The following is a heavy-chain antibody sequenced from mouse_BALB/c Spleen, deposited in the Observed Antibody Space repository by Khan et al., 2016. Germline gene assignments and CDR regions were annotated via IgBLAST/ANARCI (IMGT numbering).Heavy chain of an antibody. V-gene: IGHV5-6-4*01. D-gene: IGHD1-1*01. CDR2: ISSGRSST. J-gene: IGHJ1*01. Sequence: EVELVESGGGLVKPGGSLKLSCAASGFSFSSYAMSWVRQTPEKRLEWVATISSGRSSTYYLDSVKGRFTISRDNAKNTLYLQMSSLRSEDTAIYFLSGDRCAVVLFRYYELWGAGPTVTVSS. CDR1: GFSFSSYA. CDR3: SGDRCAVVLFRYYEL.